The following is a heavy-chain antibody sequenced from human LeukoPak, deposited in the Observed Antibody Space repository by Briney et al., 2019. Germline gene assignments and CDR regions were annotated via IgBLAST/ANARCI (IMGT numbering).Heavy chain of an antibody. D-gene: IGHD1-26*01. CDR1: GGSISSYY. V-gene: IGHV4-59*01. CDR3: ARDGATRGDAFDI. J-gene: IGHJ3*02. CDR2: IYYSGST. Sequence: SETLSLTCTVSGGSISSYYWSWIRQPPGKGLEWIGYIYYSGSTNYNPSLKSRVTISVDTSKNQFSLKLSSVTSADTAVYYCARDGATRGDAFDIWGQGTMVTVSS.